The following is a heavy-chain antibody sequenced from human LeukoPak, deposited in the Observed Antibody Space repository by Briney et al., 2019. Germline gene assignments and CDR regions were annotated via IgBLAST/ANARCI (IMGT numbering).Heavy chain of an antibody. CDR1: GYTFTSCG. Sequence: PVKVSCKASGYTFTSCGISWVRQAPGQGLEWTGGIIPIFGTANYAQKFQGRVTITADESTSTAYMELSSLRSEDTAVYYCASDFGSPHPVDYWGQGTLVTVSS. J-gene: IGHJ4*02. CDR3: ASDFGSPHPVDY. V-gene: IGHV1-69*13. CDR2: IIPIFGTA. D-gene: IGHD3-3*01.